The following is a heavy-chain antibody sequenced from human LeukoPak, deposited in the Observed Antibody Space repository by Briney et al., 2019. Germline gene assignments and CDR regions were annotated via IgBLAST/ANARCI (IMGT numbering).Heavy chain of an antibody. CDR1: GGSISSYY. Sequence: SETLSLTCTVSGGSISSYYWNWIRQPPGKGLEWIGYIFYSGGTNYNPSLKSRVTISVDTSNNQFSLKLSSVTAADTALYYCARGFYDSSGYSEPLDYWGRGTLVTVSS. V-gene: IGHV4-59*08. CDR2: IFYSGGT. J-gene: IGHJ4*02. CDR3: ARGFYDSSGYSEPLDY. D-gene: IGHD3-22*01.